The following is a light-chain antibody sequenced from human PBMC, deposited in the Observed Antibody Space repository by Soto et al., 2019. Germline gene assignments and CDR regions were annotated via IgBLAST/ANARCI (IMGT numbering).Light chain of an antibody. Sequence: QYVLTQPPSASGTPGQGVTISCSGSTSNIGSNYVYWYQQLPGTAPKLLIYRNNQRPSGVPDRFSGSKSGTSASLAISGLRSDDEADYFCATWDDSLNGFYAFGTGTKVTVL. CDR3: ATWDDSLNGFYA. V-gene: IGLV1-47*01. CDR1: TSNIGSNY. CDR2: RNN. J-gene: IGLJ1*01.